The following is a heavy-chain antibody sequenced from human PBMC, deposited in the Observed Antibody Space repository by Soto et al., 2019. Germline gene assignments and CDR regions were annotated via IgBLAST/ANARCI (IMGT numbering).Heavy chain of an antibody. D-gene: IGHD6-13*01. CDR1: GGTFSSYT. V-gene: IGHV1-69*04. CDR2: IIPILGIA. Sequence: GASVKVSCKASGGTFSSYTISWVRQAPGQGLEWMGRIIPILGIANYAQKFQGRVTITADKSTSTAYMELSSLRSEDTAVYYCARDRIAAAGTADYWGQGSLVTVSS. CDR3: ARDRIAAAGTADY. J-gene: IGHJ4*02.